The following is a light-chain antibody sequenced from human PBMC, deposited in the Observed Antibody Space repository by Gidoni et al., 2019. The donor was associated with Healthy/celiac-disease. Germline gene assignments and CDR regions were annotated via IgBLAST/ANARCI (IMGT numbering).Light chain of an antibody. CDR2: KDS. V-gene: IGLV3-25*02. Sequence: SYELTQPPSVSVSPGQTARITCSGDALPKQYAYWYQQKPGQAPVLVIYKDSERPSGIPARFSGSSSGTTVTLTISGVQAEDEADYYCQSADSSGTYHVFGTGTKVTVL. CDR3: QSADSSGTYHV. J-gene: IGLJ1*01. CDR1: ALPKQY.